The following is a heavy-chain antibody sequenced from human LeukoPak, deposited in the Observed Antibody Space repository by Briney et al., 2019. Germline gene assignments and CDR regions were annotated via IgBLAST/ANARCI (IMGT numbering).Heavy chain of an antibody. CDR3: ATHRGHHGYSYGLDAFDI. CDR2: ISGSGGST. J-gene: IGHJ3*02. Sequence: GESLKISCKGSGYSFTTYWIGWVRQAPGKGLEWVSAISGSGGSTYYADSVKGRFTISRDNSKNTLYLQMNSLRAEDTAVYYCATHRGHHGYSYGLDAFDIWGQGTMVTVSS. CDR1: GYSFTTYW. V-gene: IGHV3-23*01. D-gene: IGHD5-18*01.